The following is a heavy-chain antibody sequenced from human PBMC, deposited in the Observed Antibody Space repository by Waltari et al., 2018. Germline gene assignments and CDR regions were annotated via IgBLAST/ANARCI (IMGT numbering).Heavy chain of an antibody. J-gene: IGHJ3*02. CDR1: GYPFTSYD. V-gene: IGHV1-8*01. CDR3: ARGRDGYNHDAFDI. Sequence: QVQLVQSGAEVKKPGASGKVSCKASGYPFTSYDINWVRQATGQRLEWMGWRNPNSGNTGYAQKFQGRVTMTRNTSINTAYMELSSPRSDDTAVYYCARGRDGYNHDAFDIWGQGTMVTVSS. CDR2: RNPNSGNT. D-gene: IGHD5-12*01.